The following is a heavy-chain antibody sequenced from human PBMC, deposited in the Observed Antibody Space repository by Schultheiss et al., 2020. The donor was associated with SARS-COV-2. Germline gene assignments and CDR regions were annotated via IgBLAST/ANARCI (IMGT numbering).Heavy chain of an antibody. V-gene: IGHV3-23*01. Sequence: SCKASGGTFSTYAMSWVRQAPGKGLEWVSGIIGTGSNTFYADSMKGRFTISRDNAKNSLYLQMNSLRAEDTAVYYCARDQVPVVAATPGYWGQGTLVTVSS. CDR2: IIGTGSNT. CDR1: GGTFSTYA. D-gene: IGHD2-15*01. CDR3: ARDQVPVVAATPGY. J-gene: IGHJ4*02.